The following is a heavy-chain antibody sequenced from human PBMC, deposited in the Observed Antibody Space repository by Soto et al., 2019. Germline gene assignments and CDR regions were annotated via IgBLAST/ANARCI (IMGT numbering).Heavy chain of an antibody. D-gene: IGHD4-17*01. V-gene: IGHV4-34*01. CDR2: INHSGST. CDR1: GGSFSGYY. Sequence: SETLSLTCAVYGGSFSGYYWSWIRQPPGKGLEWIGEINHSGSTNYNPSLKSRVTISVDTSKNQFSLKLSSVTAADTAVYYCARTSATVRYFDLWGRGTLVTVSS. CDR3: ARTSATVRYFDL. J-gene: IGHJ2*01.